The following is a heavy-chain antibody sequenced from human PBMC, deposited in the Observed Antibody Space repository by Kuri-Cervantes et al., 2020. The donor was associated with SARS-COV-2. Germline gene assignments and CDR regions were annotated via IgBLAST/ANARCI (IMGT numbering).Heavy chain of an antibody. CDR1: GFTFSSYG. Sequence: GGSLRLSCAASGFTFSSYGMHWVRQAPGKGLEWVAVISYDGSNKYYADSVKGRFTISRDNSKNTLYLQMNSLRAEDTAVYYCAKDRDCSGGSCYDYYYYGMDVWGQGTTVTGSS. CDR3: AKDRDCSGGSCYDYYYYGMDV. CDR2: ISYDGSNK. V-gene: IGHV3-30*18. J-gene: IGHJ6*02. D-gene: IGHD2-15*01.